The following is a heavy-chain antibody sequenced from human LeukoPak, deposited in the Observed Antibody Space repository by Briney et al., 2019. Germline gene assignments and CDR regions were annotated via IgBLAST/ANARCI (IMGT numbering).Heavy chain of an antibody. D-gene: IGHD2-2*01. CDR3: ARGRYQPH. CDR2: IDQYGGET. J-gene: IGHJ6*02. Sequence: PGGSLRLSCAASGFTFSSYWMTWVRQAPGKGLEWVANIDQYGGETHYVDSVKGRFTISRDNALSLQMNSLRAEDTAVYYCARGRYQPHWGQGTTVTVSS. V-gene: IGHV3-7*01. CDR1: GFTFSSYW.